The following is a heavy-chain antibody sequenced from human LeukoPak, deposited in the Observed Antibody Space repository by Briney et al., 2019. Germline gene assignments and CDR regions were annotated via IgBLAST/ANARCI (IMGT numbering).Heavy chain of an antibody. Sequence: SETLSLTCTVSGGSISSGSYYWSWIRQPAGKGLEWTGRIYTSGSTNYNPSLKSRVTISVDTSNTQFSLKLSSVTAADTAVYYCARLNSGSYYNYYYYYMDVWGKGTTVTVSS. V-gene: IGHV4-61*02. CDR3: ARLNSGSYYNYYYYYMDV. CDR2: IYTSGST. CDR1: GGSISSGSYY. D-gene: IGHD1-26*01. J-gene: IGHJ6*03.